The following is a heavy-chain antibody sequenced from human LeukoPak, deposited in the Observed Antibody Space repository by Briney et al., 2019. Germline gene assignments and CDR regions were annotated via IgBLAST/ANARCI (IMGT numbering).Heavy chain of an antibody. CDR2: ISISSSTI. CDR3: AREGYCSGSTCPDY. V-gene: IGHV3-48*01. Sequence: GGSLRLSCAVSGFTFSSHNMNWVRQAPGKGLEWVSYISISSSTIYYADSEKGRFTISRDNAKNSLYLQMNSLRAEDTAVYYCAREGYCSGSTCPDYWGQGTLVTVSS. J-gene: IGHJ4*02. D-gene: IGHD2-15*01. CDR1: GFTFSSHN.